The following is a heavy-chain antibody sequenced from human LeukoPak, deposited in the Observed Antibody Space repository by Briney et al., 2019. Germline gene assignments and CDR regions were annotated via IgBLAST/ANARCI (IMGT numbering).Heavy chain of an antibody. CDR2: INTNTGDP. V-gene: IGHV7-4-1*02. Sequence: AASVKVSCKASGYTFTTYAMNWVRQAPGQGLEWMGWINTNTGDPTYAQGFTGRFVFSLDTSVSTTYLQISSLEAEDTAVYYCARDGSSSSYYYYYYMDVWGKGTTVTVSS. CDR3: ARDGSSSSYYYYYYMDV. CDR1: GYTFTTYA. D-gene: IGHD6-6*01. J-gene: IGHJ6*03.